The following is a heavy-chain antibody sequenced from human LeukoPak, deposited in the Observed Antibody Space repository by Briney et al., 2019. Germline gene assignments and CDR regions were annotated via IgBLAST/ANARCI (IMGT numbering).Heavy chain of an antibody. CDR2: ISAYNGNT. D-gene: IGHD1-26*01. V-gene: IGHV1-18*01. J-gene: IGHJ4*02. Sequence: AAVTVSFKASGYTFTKYGISWVRQAPGEGGEWVGWISAYNGNTNYAQKLQGRVTMTTDTSTSTAYMELRSLRSDDTAVYYCARVLVGATDYWGQGTLVTVSS. CDR1: GYTFTKYG. CDR3: ARVLVGATDY.